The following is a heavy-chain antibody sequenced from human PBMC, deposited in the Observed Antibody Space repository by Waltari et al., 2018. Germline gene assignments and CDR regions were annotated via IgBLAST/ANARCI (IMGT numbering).Heavy chain of an antibody. V-gene: IGHV1-2*02. CDR1: GYTFTGYY. Sequence: QVQLVQSGAEVKKPGASVKVSCNASGYTFTGYYMHWVRHAPVQGLEWMGWINPNSGGTNYAQKFQGRVTMTRDTSISTAYMELSRLRSDDTAVYYCARIRRGWNYGVGWFDPWGQGTLVTVSS. CDR3: ARIRRGWNYGVGWFDP. CDR2: INPNSGGT. J-gene: IGHJ5*02. D-gene: IGHD1-7*01.